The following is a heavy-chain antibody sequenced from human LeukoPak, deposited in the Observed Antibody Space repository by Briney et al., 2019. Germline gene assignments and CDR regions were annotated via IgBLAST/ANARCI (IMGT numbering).Heavy chain of an antibody. Sequence: GGSLRLSCAVSAFTFSSYGMHWVRQAPGKGLEWVSAISGSGGSTYYADSVKGRFTISRDNSKNTLYLQMNSLRAEDTAVYYCAKCGTKAWFDYWGQGTLVTVSS. J-gene: IGHJ4*02. CDR1: AFTFSSYG. V-gene: IGHV3-23*01. D-gene: IGHD2-8*01. CDR2: ISGSGGST. CDR3: AKCGTKAWFDY.